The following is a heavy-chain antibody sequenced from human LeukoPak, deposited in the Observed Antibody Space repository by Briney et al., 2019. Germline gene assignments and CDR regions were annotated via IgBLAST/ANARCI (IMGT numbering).Heavy chain of an antibody. CDR3: AGGPPRQSPWYFDY. CDR1: GYTFNSYG. J-gene: IGHJ4*02. D-gene: IGHD2-15*01. Sequence: ASVKVSCKASGYTFNSYGISWVRQAPGQGLEWMGWINAYNGNTNYAQKLPGRVPMTTDTYTSTAYMELRSLRSDDTAVYYCAGGPPRQSPWYFDYWGQGTLVTVSS. V-gene: IGHV1-18*01. CDR2: INAYNGNT.